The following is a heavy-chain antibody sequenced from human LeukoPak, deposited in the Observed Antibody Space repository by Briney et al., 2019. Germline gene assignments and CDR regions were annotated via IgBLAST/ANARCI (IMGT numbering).Heavy chain of an antibody. CDR3: AKDGNYYDSSGYYVY. J-gene: IGHJ4*02. CDR2: ISGSGGST. V-gene: IGHV3-23*01. D-gene: IGHD3-22*01. CDR1: GFTFSSYA. Sequence: GASLRLSCAASGFTFSSYATSWVRQAPGKGLEWVSAISGSGGSTYYADSVKGRFTISRDNSKNTLYLQMNSLRAEDTAVYYCAKDGNYYDSSGYYVYWGQGTQVTVSS.